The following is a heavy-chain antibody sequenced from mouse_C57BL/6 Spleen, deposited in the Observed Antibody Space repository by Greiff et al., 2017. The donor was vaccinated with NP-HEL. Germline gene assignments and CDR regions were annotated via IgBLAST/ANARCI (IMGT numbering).Heavy chain of an antibody. J-gene: IGHJ3*01. D-gene: IGHD4-1*01. CDR2: IHPSDSDT. Sequence: QVQLQQPGAELVKPGASVKVSCKASGYTFTSYWMHWVKQRPGQGLEWIGRIHPSDSDTNYNQKLKGKATLTVDKSSSTAYMQLSSLTSEVSAVYYCAILGGARFAYWGQGTLVTVSA. V-gene: IGHV1-74*01. CDR1: GYTFTSYW. CDR3: AILGGARFAY.